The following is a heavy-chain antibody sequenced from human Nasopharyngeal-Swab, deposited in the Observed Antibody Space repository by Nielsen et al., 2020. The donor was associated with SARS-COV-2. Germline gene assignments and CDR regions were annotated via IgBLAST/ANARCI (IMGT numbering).Heavy chain of an antibody. CDR2: INTNTGNP. V-gene: IGHV7-4-1*02. D-gene: IGHD6-6*01. J-gene: IGHJ5*02. Sequence: WVGQAPGQGLEWMGWINTNTGNPTYAQGFTGRFVFSLDTSVSTAYLQISSLKAEDTVVYYCARLIAAPRGNWFDPWGQGTLVTVSS. CDR3: ARLIAAPRGNWFDP.